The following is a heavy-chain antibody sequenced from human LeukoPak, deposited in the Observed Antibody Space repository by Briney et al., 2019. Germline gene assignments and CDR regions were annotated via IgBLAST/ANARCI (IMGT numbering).Heavy chain of an antibody. Sequence: GGSLRLSCAASGFDVNIYAMSWVRQAPGKGLEWVSSISASGGSTNYADSVKGRFTISRDNSKNTVYLQMNSLRAEDTAVYYCAKVMKGSERLTMVRGVIIKTAGLYYMDVWGKGTTVTASS. CDR2: ISASGGST. CDR1: GFDVNIYA. J-gene: IGHJ6*03. D-gene: IGHD3-10*01. V-gene: IGHV3-23*01. CDR3: AKVMKGSERLTMVRGVIIKTAGLYYMDV.